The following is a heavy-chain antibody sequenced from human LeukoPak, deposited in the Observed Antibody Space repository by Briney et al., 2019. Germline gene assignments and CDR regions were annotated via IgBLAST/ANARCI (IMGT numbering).Heavy chain of an antibody. Sequence: GASVKVSCKASGYTFTSYGISWVRQAPGQGLEWMGGIIPIFGTANYAQKFQGRVTITADESTSTAYMELSSLRSEDTAVYYCARLVGATPGNWFDPWGQGTLVTVSS. CDR2: IIPIFGTA. CDR1: GYTFTSYG. V-gene: IGHV1-69*13. D-gene: IGHD1-26*01. J-gene: IGHJ5*02. CDR3: ARLVGATPGNWFDP.